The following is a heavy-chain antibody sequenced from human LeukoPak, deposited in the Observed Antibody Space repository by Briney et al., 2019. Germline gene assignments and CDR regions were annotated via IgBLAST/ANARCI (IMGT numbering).Heavy chain of an antibody. CDR1: GYTFTSYG. J-gene: IGHJ6*02. CDR3: ARSDGYSSGWYGGLYYYYGMDV. Sequence: GASVKVSCKASGYTFTSYGISWVRQAPGQGLEWMGWISAYNGNTNYAQKLQGRVTMTTDTSTSTAYMELRSLRSDDTAVYYCARSDGYSSGWYGGLYYYYGMDVWGQGTTVTVSS. V-gene: IGHV1-18*01. CDR2: ISAYNGNT. D-gene: IGHD6-19*01.